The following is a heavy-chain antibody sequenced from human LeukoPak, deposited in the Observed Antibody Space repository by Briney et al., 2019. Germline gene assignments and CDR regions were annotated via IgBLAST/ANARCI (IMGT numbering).Heavy chain of an antibody. D-gene: IGHD6-13*01. V-gene: IGHV5-51*01. Sequence: GESLKISCKGSGYSFTSYWIGWVRQMPGKGLEWMGIIYPGDSDTRYSPSFQGQVTISADKSISTAYLQWSSLKASDTAMYYCARQGYSSSYLLKGFDYWGQGTLVTVSS. CDR2: IYPGDSDT. CDR1: GYSFTSYW. CDR3: ARQGYSSSYLLKGFDY. J-gene: IGHJ4*02.